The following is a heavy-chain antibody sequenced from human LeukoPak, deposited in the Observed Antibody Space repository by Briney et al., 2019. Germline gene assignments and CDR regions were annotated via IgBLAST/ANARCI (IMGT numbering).Heavy chain of an antibody. V-gene: IGHV3-11*04. CDR1: GFTFSDYY. Sequence: GSLRLSCAASGFTFSDYYMSWIRQAPGKGLEWVSYISSSGSTIYYADSVKGRFTISRDNAKNSLYLQMNSLRAEDTAVYYCAREGIAAASLAFDIWGQGTMVTVSS. CDR2: ISSSGSTI. CDR3: AREGIAAASLAFDI. J-gene: IGHJ3*02. D-gene: IGHD6-13*01.